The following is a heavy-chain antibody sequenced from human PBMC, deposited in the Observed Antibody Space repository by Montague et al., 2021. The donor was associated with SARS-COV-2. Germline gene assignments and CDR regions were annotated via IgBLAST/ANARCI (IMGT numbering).Heavy chain of an antibody. D-gene: IGHD2-15*01. CDR3: GRGVVAATPVVDY. CDR2: IYYSGTT. V-gene: IGHV4-39*07. Sequence: SETLSLTCTVSGGSISSSNYYWGWIRQPPGKGLEWIGSIYYSGTTYYNPSLQSRVTISVDTSKNQFSLKLNSVTAADTAVYYCGRGVVAATPVVDYWGRGTLVTVSS. J-gene: IGHJ4*02. CDR1: GGSISSSNYY.